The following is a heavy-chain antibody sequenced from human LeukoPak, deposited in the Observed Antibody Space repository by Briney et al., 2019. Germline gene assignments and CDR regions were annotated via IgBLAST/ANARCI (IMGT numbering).Heavy chain of an antibody. Sequence: GGSLRLSCAASGFTFSDYYMSWIRQAPGKGQEWVSYISSSGSTIYYADSVKGRFTISRDNAKNSLYLQMNSLRAEDTAVYYCARSPHSSGWYVLGFDYWGQGTLVTVSS. CDR2: ISSSGSTI. CDR1: GFTFSDYY. D-gene: IGHD6-19*01. CDR3: ARSPHSSGWYVLGFDY. V-gene: IGHV3-11*01. J-gene: IGHJ4*02.